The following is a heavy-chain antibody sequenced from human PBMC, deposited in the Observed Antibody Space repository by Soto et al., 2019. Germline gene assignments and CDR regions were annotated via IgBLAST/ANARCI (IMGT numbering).Heavy chain of an antibody. CDR1: GFTFSSYS. Sequence: EVQLVESGGGLLQPGGSLRLSCAASGFTFSSYSMNWVRQAPGKGLEWVSYISSSSSTIYYADSVKGRFTIYRDNDKYSLYLQMNSVRDEYTAVYYCARDRIVRGVIIRGFDYWGQGTLVNVCS. J-gene: IGHJ4*02. CDR3: ARDRIVRGVIIRGFDY. V-gene: IGHV3-48*02. D-gene: IGHD3-10*01. CDR2: ISSSSSTI.